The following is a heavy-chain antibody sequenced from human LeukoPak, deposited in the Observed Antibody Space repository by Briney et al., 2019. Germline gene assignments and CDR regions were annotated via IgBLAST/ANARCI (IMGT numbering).Heavy chain of an antibody. D-gene: IGHD3-22*01. V-gene: IGHV1-2*02. CDR1: GYTFTGYY. Sequence: ASVKVSCKASGYTFTGYYMHWVRQAPGQGLEWMGWINPNSGGTNYAQKFQGRVTMTRDTSISTAYMELSRLRSDDTAVYYCVTGSSERDYYESHTYYLGDSWGQGTPVTVSS. CDR2: INPNSGGT. J-gene: IGHJ4*02. CDR3: VTGSSERDYYESHTYYLGDS.